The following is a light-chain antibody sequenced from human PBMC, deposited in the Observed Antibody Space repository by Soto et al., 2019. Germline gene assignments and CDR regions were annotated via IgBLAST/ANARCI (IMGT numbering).Light chain of an antibody. J-gene: IGKJ5*01. CDR3: QQLNYWPRIT. Sequence: DIVMTQSPGTLSVSPGERATLSCRASQSVGTNLAWYQQRPGQAPRPLVYGASTRASGIPPRFSGSGSGTDFTLTISSLQSEDFAVYYCQQLNYWPRITFGQGTRLEIK. CDR2: GAS. V-gene: IGKV3-15*01. CDR1: QSVGTN.